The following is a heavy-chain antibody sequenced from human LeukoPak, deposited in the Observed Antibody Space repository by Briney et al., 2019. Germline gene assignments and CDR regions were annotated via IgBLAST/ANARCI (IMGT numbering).Heavy chain of an antibody. Sequence: GGSLRLSCAASGFSLSNYWISWVRQAPGKGLEWVSAISGSGGSTYYADSVKGRFTISRDNSKNTLYLQMNSLRAEDTAVYYCAKIFKSGFYDSSGYYSPDYYWGQGTLVTVSS. CDR1: GFSLSNYW. V-gene: IGHV3-23*01. J-gene: IGHJ4*02. D-gene: IGHD3-22*01. CDR3: AKIFKSGFYDSSGYYSPDYY. CDR2: ISGSGGST.